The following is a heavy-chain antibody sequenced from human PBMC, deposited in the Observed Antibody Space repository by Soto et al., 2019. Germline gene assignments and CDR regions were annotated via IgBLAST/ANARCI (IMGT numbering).Heavy chain of an antibody. Sequence: EVQLVESGGVVVQPGGSLRLSCAASGFTFDDYTMHWVRQAPGKGLEWVSLISWDGGSTYYADSVKGRFTISRDNSKNSLYLQMNSLRTEDTALYYCAKDLSVASDVVVVVAATLRYWGQGTLVTVSS. J-gene: IGHJ4*02. CDR1: GFTFDDYT. CDR2: ISWDGGST. D-gene: IGHD2-15*01. CDR3: AKDLSVASDVVVVVAATLRY. V-gene: IGHV3-43*01.